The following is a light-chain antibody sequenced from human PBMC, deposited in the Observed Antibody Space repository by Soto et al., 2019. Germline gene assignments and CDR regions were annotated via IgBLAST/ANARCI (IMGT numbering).Light chain of an antibody. CDR3: QQLFT. J-gene: IGKJ3*01. Sequence: DIQLTQSPSFLSASVGDRVTITCRASQGISSDLAWYQQKPGKAPKLLIYAASTLQSGVPSRFRGSGSGTEFTLTISSLQPEDFATYYCQQLFTVGPGPKVDIK. CDR2: AAS. V-gene: IGKV1-9*01. CDR1: QGISSD.